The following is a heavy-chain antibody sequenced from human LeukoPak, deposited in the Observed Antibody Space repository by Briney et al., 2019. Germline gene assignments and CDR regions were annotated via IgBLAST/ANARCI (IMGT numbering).Heavy chain of an antibody. D-gene: IGHD1-26*01. CDR2: IYYSGST. V-gene: IGHV4-59*08. CDR1: GGSISSYY. CDR3: ARREGPLGSHYFDY. J-gene: IGHJ4*02. Sequence: PSETLSLTCTVSGGSISSYYWSWIRQPPGKGLEWIGYIYYSGSTNYNPSLKSRVTISVDTSKNQFSLKLSSVTAADTAVYYCARREGPLGSHYFDYWGQGTLVTVSS.